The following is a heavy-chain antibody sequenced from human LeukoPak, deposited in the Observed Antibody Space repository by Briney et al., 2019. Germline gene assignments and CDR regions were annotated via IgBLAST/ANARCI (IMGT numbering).Heavy chain of an antibody. CDR2: IRSNTYGGTA. CDR3: TKGDYHAY. Sequence: PGGSLRLSCAASGFTFTNAWMNWVRQAPGKGLEWVGFIRSNTYGGTAEYAASVKGRFTISRDDSKSIAYLQMNSLKTEDTAVYYCTKGDYHAYWGQGTLATVSS. J-gene: IGHJ4*02. V-gene: IGHV3-49*04. CDR1: GFTFTNAW.